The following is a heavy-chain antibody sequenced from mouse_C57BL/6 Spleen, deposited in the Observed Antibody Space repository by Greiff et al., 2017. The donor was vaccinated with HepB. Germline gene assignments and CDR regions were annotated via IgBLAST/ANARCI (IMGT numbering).Heavy chain of an antibody. Sequence: EVMLVESGGGLVQPGGSLSLSCAASGFTFTNYYMSWVRQPPGKALEWLGFIRNKANGYTTEYSASVKGRFTISRDNSQSILYLQMNALRAEDSATYYCARWRYYGSSYYFDYWGQGTTLTVSS. V-gene: IGHV7-3*01. CDR2: IRNKANGYTT. D-gene: IGHD1-1*01. J-gene: IGHJ2*01. CDR1: GFTFTNYY. CDR3: ARWRYYGSSYYFDY.